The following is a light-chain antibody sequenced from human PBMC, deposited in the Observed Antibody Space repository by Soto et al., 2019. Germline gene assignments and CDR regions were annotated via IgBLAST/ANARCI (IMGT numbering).Light chain of an antibody. CDR3: QHYNSYSEA. J-gene: IGKJ1*01. CDR2: DAS. Sequence: DIQMTQSPSTLSASVGDRVTITCRASQSITNRLAWYQQKPGTAPKVLIYDASSLESGVPSRFSGSGSGTEFTLTISSLQPDDFATYYCQHYNSYSEAFGQGTKVDIK. V-gene: IGKV1-5*01. CDR1: QSITNR.